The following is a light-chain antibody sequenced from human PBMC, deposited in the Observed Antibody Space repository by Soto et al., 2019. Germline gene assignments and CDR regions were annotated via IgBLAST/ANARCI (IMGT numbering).Light chain of an antibody. CDR3: CSYAGSYTWV. CDR2: DVS. V-gene: IGLV2-11*01. CDR1: SSDVGGYNY. Sequence: QSVLTQPRSVSGSPGQSVTISCTGTSSDVGGYNYVSWYHQHPGKAPKLMIYDVSKRPSGVPDRFSGSKSANTASLTISGLQAEDEADYYCCSYAGSYTWVFGGGTKLTVL. J-gene: IGLJ3*02.